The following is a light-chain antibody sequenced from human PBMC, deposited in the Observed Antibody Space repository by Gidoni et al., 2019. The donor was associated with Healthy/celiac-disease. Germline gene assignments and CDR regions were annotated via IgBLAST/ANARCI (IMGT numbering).Light chain of an antibody. J-gene: IGKJ5*01. CDR1: QSVSSSY. CDR2: CAS. Sequence: EIVLTQSPGTLSVSPGERATRSCRASQSVSSSYLAWYQQKPGQAPRLLIYCASSRATGIPDRLSGRVSRSDFTLTISRLEPEDFAVYYCQQYGSSPITFGQGTRLEIK. V-gene: IGKV3-20*01. CDR3: QQYGSSPIT.